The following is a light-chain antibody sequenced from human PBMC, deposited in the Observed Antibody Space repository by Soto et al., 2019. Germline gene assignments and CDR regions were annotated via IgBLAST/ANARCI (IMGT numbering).Light chain of an antibody. CDR3: GSHAGSNSWV. CDR2: EVT. CDR1: SSDVGGYNY. V-gene: IGLV2-8*01. Sequence: QSVLTQPPSAPGSPGQSVTISCTGTSSDVGGYNYVSWYQQHPGKAPKLIIYEVTKRPSGVPARFSGSKSGNTASLTLSGLQPEDEADYYCGSHAGSNSWVFRGGTKVTVL. J-gene: IGLJ3*02.